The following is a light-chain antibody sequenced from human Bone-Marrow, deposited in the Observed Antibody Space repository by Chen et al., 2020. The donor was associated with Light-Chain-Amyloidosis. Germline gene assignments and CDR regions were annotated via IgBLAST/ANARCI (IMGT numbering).Light chain of an antibody. Sequence: SYVLTQPSSVSVAPGQTATIACGGNNIGSTSVHWYQQTPGQAPLLVVYDDSDRPSASPERVSGSNAGNTATMTISRVEAGDEADYYCQVWDRSSDRPVFGGGTKLTVL. V-gene: IGLV3-21*02. CDR2: DDS. CDR3: QVWDRSSDRPV. J-gene: IGLJ3*02. CDR1: NIGSTS.